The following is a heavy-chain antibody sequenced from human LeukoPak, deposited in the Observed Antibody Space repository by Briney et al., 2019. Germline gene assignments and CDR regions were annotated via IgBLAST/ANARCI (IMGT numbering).Heavy chain of an antibody. CDR2: IYSSGST. V-gene: IGHV4-4*07. CDR1: GGSISSYY. Sequence: PSETLSLTCTVSGGSISSYYGSWIRQPAGKGLEWIGRIYSSGSTNYNPSLKSRVTMSVDTSKNQFSLRLSSVTAADTAVYYCARVEVVAGTIDYWGQGTLVTVSS. J-gene: IGHJ4*02. D-gene: IGHD2-2*01. CDR3: ARVEVVAGTIDY.